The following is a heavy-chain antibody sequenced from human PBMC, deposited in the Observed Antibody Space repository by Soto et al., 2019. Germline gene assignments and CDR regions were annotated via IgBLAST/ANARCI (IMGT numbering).Heavy chain of an antibody. V-gene: IGHV4-30-4*01. Sequence: SETLSLTCTVSGGSISSGDYYWSWIRQPPGKGLEWIGYIYYSGSTYYNPSLKSRVTISVDTSKNQFSLKLSSVTAADTAVYYCARDLGYCSSISCPGDSGYDLYGYWGQGTLVTVSS. J-gene: IGHJ4*02. CDR2: IYYSGST. D-gene: IGHD2-2*01. CDR3: ARDLGYCSSISCPGDSGYDLYGY. CDR1: GGSISSGDYY.